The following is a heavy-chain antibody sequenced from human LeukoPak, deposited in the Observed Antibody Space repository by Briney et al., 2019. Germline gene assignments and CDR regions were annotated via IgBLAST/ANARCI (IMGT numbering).Heavy chain of an antibody. CDR1: GGSFSDYY. CDR2: INHSGAT. D-gene: IGHD6-19*01. V-gene: IGHV4-34*01. Sequence: SETLSLTCVVYGGSFSDYYWTWVGQPPGKSLEWIGEINHSGATEYNPSLKSRVTISIHTSNNQFSLKLNSVTAADTAVYYCARGEGTLAGRRWPYSFYHYVDVWGKGTTVTVSS. J-gene: IGHJ6*03. CDR3: ARGEGTLAGRRWPYSFYHYVDV.